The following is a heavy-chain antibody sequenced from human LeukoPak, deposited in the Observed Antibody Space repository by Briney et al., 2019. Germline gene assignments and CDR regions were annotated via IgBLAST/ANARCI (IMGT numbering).Heavy chain of an antibody. J-gene: IGHJ6*03. Sequence: ASVKVSCKASGYTFTSYYMHWVRQAPGQGLEWMGIINPSGGSTSYAQKFQGRVTMTRDMSTSTVYMELSSLRSEDTAVYYCARVVPAAIDAGYYYYYMDVWGKGTTATVSS. CDR1: GYTFTSYY. CDR2: INPSGGST. V-gene: IGHV1-46*01. CDR3: ARVVPAAIDAGYYYYYMDV. D-gene: IGHD2-2*01.